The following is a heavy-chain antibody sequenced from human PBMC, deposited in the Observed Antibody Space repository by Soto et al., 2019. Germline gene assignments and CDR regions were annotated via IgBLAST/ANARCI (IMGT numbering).Heavy chain of an antibody. CDR2: IYPGDSDT. CDR1: GYSFTTFC. V-gene: IGHV5-51*01. CDR3: ARSRRGAYSSGWYSPSGYYNYGIDV. J-gene: IGHJ6*02. Sequence: PGESLKISCKASGYSFTTFCIGWVSQMPGKGLEWMGIIYPGDSDTKYSPSLQGQVSISADTSISTAYLQWTSLKASDTAMYYCARSRRGAYSSGWYSPSGYYNYGIDVWGQGTLVTVSS. D-gene: IGHD6-19*01.